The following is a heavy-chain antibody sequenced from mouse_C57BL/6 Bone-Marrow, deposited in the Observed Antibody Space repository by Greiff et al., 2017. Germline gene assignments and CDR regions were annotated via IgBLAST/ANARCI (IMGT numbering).Heavy chain of an antibody. D-gene: IGHD2-4*01. CDR3: ARIYYDYDGGVRYAMDY. V-gene: IGHV5-16*01. CDR1: GFTSSDYY. J-gene: IGHJ4*01. Sequence: DVKLVESEGGLVQPGSSMKLSCTASGFTSSDYYMAWVRQVPEKGLEWVANINYDGSSTYYLASLKSRFLISRDNAKNILYLQMSSLKSEDTATYYCARIYYDYDGGVRYAMDYWGQGTSVTVSS. CDR2: INYDGSST.